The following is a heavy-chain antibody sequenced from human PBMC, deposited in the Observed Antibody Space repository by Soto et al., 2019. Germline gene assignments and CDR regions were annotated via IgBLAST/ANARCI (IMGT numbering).Heavy chain of an antibody. CDR1: GFTFSRYG. D-gene: IGHD6-6*01. J-gene: IGHJ4*02. CDR3: ARDPLGQTYPVVYDY. Sequence: QVQLVESGGGVVQPERSLRLSCAASGFTFSRYGMHWVRQTPGKGLEWVAVISDNGGDKYYGDSVKGRFTISRDNSKNTLDLQMNSLRAEDTAVYFCARDPLGQTYPVVYDYWGQGTLVTVSS. V-gene: IGHV3-30*03. CDR2: ISDNGGDK.